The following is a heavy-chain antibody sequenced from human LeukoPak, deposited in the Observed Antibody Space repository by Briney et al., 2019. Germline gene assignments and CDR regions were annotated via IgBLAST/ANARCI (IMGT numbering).Heavy chain of an antibody. CDR3: ARDRGIAEADSFDP. Sequence: ASVKVSCKASGYTFTSYGISRVRQAPGQGLEWMGWIDTYSGKTNYAQKFQGRVTMTSDTSTSTAYMELRSLRSDDTAVYYCARDRGIAEADSFDPWGQGTLVTVSS. J-gene: IGHJ5*02. CDR1: GYTFTSYG. CDR2: IDTYSGKT. D-gene: IGHD6-13*01. V-gene: IGHV1-18*01.